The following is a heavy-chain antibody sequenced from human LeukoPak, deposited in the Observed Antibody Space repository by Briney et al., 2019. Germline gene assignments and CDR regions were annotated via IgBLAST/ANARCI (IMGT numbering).Heavy chain of an antibody. J-gene: IGHJ4*02. CDR1: GYTFTSYG. V-gene: IGHV1-18*01. D-gene: IGHD1-7*01. Sequence: GAPVKVSCKASGYTFTSYGISWVRQAPGQGLEWMGWISAYNGNTNYAQKPQGRVTMTTDTSTSTAYMELRSLRSDDTAVYYCARDGLRYNWNYDAFDYWGQGTLVTVSS. CDR2: ISAYNGNT. CDR3: ARDGLRYNWNYDAFDY.